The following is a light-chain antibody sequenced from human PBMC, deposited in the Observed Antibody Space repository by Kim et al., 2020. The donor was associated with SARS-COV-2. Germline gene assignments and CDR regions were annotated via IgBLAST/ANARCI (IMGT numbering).Light chain of an antibody. CDR1: QNSRKY. J-gene: IGKJ4*01. V-gene: IGKV1-33*01. Sequence: VGEQVTITCQASQNSRKYLNWYQQKPRKAPKLLIYDVSKLEIGVPSRFSGSGSGTHFTFTISSLQPEDIATYYCQQSDNLPPTFGPGTKVEIK. CDR2: DVS. CDR3: QQSDNLPPT.